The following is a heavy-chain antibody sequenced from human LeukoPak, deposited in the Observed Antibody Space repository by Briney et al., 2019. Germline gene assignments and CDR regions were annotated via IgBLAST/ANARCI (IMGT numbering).Heavy chain of an antibody. Sequence: ASVKVSCKASGGTFSSYAISWVRQAPGQGLEWMGGIIPIFGTANYAQKFQGRVTITADESTSTAYMELSSLRSEDTAVYYCARARGIVGVRFDYWGQGTLVTVSS. J-gene: IGHJ4*02. CDR1: GGTFSSYA. D-gene: IGHD1-26*01. V-gene: IGHV1-69*13. CDR3: ARARGIVGVRFDY. CDR2: IIPIFGTA.